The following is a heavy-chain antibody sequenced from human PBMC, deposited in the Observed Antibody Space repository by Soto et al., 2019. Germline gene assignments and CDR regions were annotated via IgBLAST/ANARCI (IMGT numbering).Heavy chain of an antibody. D-gene: IGHD3-16*01. CDR2: ISYDGSNK. CDR1: GFTFSSYA. V-gene: IGHV3-30-3*01. J-gene: IGHJ4*02. CDR3: ARGRWGPLPDY. Sequence: QVQLVESGGGVVQPGTSLRLSCAASGFTFSSYALHWFRQAPGKGLEWVAVISYDGSNKYNADSVKGRFTISRDNSKNTLFLQMNNLRPDDTAVYYCARGRWGPLPDYWGQGTLVTVSS.